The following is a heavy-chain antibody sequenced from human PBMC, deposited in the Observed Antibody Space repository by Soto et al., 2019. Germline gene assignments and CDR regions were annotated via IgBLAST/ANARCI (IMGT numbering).Heavy chain of an antibody. J-gene: IGHJ5*02. CDR1: GGTFSSYA. V-gene: IGHV1-69*01. CDR3: ARDRRIFGVVTDWFDP. D-gene: IGHD3-3*01. CDR2: IIPIFGTA. Sequence: QVQLVQSGAEVKKPGSSVKVSCKASGGTFSSYAISWVRQAPGQGLEWMGGIIPIFGTANYAQKFQGRVTITAEDYTSAAYMEVSSLRSEDTAVYYCARDRRIFGVVTDWFDPWGQGTLVNGSS.